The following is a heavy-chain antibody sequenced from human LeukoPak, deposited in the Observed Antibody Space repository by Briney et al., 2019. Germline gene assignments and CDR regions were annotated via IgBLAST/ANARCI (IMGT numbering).Heavy chain of an antibody. J-gene: IGHJ4*02. V-gene: IGHV4-34*01. CDR1: GGSFSGYY. D-gene: IGHD6-19*01. CDR2: INHSGST. Sequence: SETLSLTCAVYGGSFSGYYWSWIRQPPGKGLEWFGEINHSGSTNYNPSLKSRVTISVDTSKNQFSLKLSSVTAADTAVYYCARVEDSSGWYIDYWGQGTLVTVSS. CDR3: ARVEDSSGWYIDY.